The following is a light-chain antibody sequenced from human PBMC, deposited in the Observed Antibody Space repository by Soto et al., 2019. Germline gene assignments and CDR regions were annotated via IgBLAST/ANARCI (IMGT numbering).Light chain of an antibody. J-gene: IGLJ1*01. Sequence: QSALTRSPSASGSPGQSVTISCTGTSSDIGGYNSVSWYQQHPGKAPKVMIYDVTKRPSGVPDRFSGSKSGNTASLTVSALQPEDEADYYCSSYTDRKTLVFGTGTKVTVL. CDR3: SSYTDRKTLV. V-gene: IGLV2-8*01. CDR1: SSDIGGYNS. CDR2: DVT.